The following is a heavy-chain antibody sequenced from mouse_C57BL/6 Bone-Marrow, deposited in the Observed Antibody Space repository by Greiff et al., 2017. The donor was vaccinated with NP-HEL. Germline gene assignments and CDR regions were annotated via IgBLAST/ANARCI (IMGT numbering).Heavy chain of an antibody. Sequence: EVKLVESGGGLVKPGGSLKLSCAASGFTFSSYTMSWVRQTPEKRLEWVATISGGGGNTYYPDSVKGRFTISRDNAKNTLYLQMSSLRSEDTALYYCARHYYGYDVHWYFDVWGTGTTVTVSS. CDR3: ARHYYGYDVHWYFDV. CDR2: ISGGGGNT. D-gene: IGHD2-2*01. CDR1: GFTFSSYT. V-gene: IGHV5-9*01. J-gene: IGHJ1*03.